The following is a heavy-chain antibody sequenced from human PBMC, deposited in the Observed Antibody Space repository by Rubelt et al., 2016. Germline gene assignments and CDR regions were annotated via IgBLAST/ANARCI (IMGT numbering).Heavy chain of an antibody. Sequence: QVTLRESGPALVKPTQTLTLTCTFSGFSLSTSGMCVSWIRQPPGKALEWLARIDWDDDKYYSTSLKTRLTISKDTSKNQVVLTMTNMDTVDTATEYCARRRGYSSGWYEDPPEYWGQGTLVTVSS. CDR2: IDWDDDK. CDR3: ARRRGYSSGWYEDPPEY. V-gene: IGHV2-70*15. D-gene: IGHD6-19*01. CDR1: GFSLSTSGMC. J-gene: IGHJ4*02.